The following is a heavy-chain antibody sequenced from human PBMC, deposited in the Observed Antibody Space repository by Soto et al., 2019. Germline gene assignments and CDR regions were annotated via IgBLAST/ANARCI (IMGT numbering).Heavy chain of an antibody. V-gene: IGHV1-18*01. CDR1: GYTFTSYG. CDR2: ISAYGGVT. CDR3: ARESGGATATLHYYYFYMDV. J-gene: IGHJ6*03. Sequence: ASVKVSCKASGYTFTSYGISWVRQAPGQGLEWMGWISAYGGVTNYAQKFQGRVTVTRDTSIRTVYMELSSLRSDDTAVYYCARESGGATATLHYYYFYMDVWGKGTTVTVSS. D-gene: IGHD5-12*01.